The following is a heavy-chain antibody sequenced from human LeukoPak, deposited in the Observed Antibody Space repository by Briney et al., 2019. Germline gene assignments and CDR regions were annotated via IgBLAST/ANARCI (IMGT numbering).Heavy chain of an antibody. CDR2: IKSDGRT. V-gene: IGHV3-74*01. D-gene: IGHD3-22*01. J-gene: IGHJ1*01. Sequence: PRGSLRLSCAASGFTLSSYWMHWVRQAPGKGLVWVSRIKSDGRTNYADSVKGRFTISRDNAKNTVSLQMNSLRAEDTGVYYCARAPSEIGGYYPEYFRHWGQGTLVIVSS. CDR3: ARAPSEIGGYYPEYFRH. CDR1: GFTLSSYW.